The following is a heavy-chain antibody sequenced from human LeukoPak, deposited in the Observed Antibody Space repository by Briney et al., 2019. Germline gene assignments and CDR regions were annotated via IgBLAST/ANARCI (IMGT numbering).Heavy chain of an antibody. D-gene: IGHD6-13*01. J-gene: IGHJ5*02. CDR2: IIPIFGTA. CDR3: ARDQFHSSSWYYWFDP. V-gene: IGHV1-69*13. Sequence: SVKVSCKASGGTFSSYAISWVRQAPGQGLEWMGGIIPIFGTANYAQKFQGRVTFTADESTSTAYMELSSLRSEDTAVYYCARDQFHSSSWYYWFDPWGQGTLVTVSS. CDR1: GGTFSSYA.